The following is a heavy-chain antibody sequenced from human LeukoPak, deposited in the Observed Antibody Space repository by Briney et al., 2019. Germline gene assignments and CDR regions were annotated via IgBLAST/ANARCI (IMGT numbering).Heavy chain of an antibody. CDR1: GGSISSSSYY. CDR2: IYYSGST. Sequence: SETLSLTCTVSGGSISSSSYYWGWIRQPPGKGLEWIGSIYYSGSTYYNPSLKSRVTISVDTSKNQFSLKLSSVTAADTAVYYCARDSHSSSGDKSFRRPGYSYGPYYYYGMDVWGQGTTVTVSS. V-gene: IGHV4-39*07. CDR3: ARDSHSSSGDKSFRRPGYSYGPYYYYGMDV. D-gene: IGHD5-18*01. J-gene: IGHJ6*02.